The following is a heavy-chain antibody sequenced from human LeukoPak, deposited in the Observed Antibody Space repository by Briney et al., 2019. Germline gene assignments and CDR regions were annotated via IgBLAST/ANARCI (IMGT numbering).Heavy chain of an antibody. CDR1: GFSFSGYA. CDR2: TSGGGSST. CDR3: AKDPKGVLLWFGESYADY. J-gene: IGHJ4*02. D-gene: IGHD3-10*01. Sequence: GGSLRLSCTASGFSFSGYALAWVRQAPGKGLDWVSGTSGGGSSTDYAASVKGRFTVSRDNSKDTLFLQMNSLRAEDTAIYFCAKDPKGVLLWFGESYADYWGQGTLVTVSS. V-gene: IGHV3-23*01.